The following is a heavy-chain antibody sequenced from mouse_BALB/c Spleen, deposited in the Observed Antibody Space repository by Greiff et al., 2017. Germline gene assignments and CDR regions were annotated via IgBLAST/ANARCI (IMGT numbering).Heavy chain of an antibody. CDR1: GFTFSSFG. V-gene: IGHV5-17*02. CDR2: ISSGSSTI. CDR3: ARSDYDDPYAMDY. Sequence: EVQVVESGGGLVQPGGSRKLSCAASGFTFSSFGMHWVRQAPEKGLEWVAYISSGSSTIYYADTVKGRFTISRDNPKNTLFLQMTSLRSEDTAMYYCARSDYDDPYAMDYWGQGTSVTVSS. D-gene: IGHD2-4*01. J-gene: IGHJ4*01.